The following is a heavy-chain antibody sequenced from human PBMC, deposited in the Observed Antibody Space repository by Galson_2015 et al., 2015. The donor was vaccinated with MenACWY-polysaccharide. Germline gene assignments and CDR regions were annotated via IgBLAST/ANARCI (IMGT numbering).Heavy chain of an antibody. V-gene: IGHV4-38-2*01. J-gene: IGHJ4*02. CDR3: ARVEKYSGSYYILH. Sequence: ETLSLTCAVSGSSISSGYYWGWIRQPPGKGLEWIGSIYHSGSTYYNPALKSRVTISVDTSKNQFSLKLSSVAAADTAVYYCARVEKYSGSYYILHWGQGTLVTVSS. CDR2: IYHSGST. CDR1: GSSISSGYY. D-gene: IGHD1-26*01.